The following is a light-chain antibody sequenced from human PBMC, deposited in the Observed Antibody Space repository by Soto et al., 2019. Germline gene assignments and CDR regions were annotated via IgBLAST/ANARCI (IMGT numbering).Light chain of an antibody. J-gene: IGKJ5*01. CDR2: GTS. CDR1: QSVSSSY. V-gene: IGKV3-20*01. Sequence: EVVLTQSPCTLSLSPGERATLSCRASQSVSSSYLAWYQQKPGQAPRLLIYGTSSRATGIPDRFSGSGSGTDFTLTISRLEPEDFATYYCQQNNSLPITFGQGTLLEIK. CDR3: QQNNSLPIT.